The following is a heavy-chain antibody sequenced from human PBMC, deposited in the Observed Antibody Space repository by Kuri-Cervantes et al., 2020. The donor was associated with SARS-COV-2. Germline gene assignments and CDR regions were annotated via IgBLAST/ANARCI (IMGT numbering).Heavy chain of an antibody. Sequence: GSLRLSCTVSGGSIASYYWSWLRQPPGEGLEWIGYIHYSGSTDSNPSLKSRVTMSLDTSKNQFSLKLSSVTAADTAVYYCARDAGEQQLFAVRYGMDVWGQGTTVTVSS. CDR3: ARDAGEQQLFAVRYGMDV. CDR1: GGSIASYY. V-gene: IGHV4-59*12. CDR2: IHYSGST. J-gene: IGHJ6*02. D-gene: IGHD6-13*01.